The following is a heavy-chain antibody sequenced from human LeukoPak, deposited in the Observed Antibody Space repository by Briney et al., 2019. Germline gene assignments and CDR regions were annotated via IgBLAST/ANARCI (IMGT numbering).Heavy chain of an antibody. D-gene: IGHD6-19*01. CDR2: IYYSGST. J-gene: IGHJ5*02. Sequence: SGTLSLTCTVSGGSISSSSYYWGWIRQPPGKGLEWIGSIYYSGSTYYNPSLKSRVTISVDTSKNQFSLKLSSVTAADTAVYYCARSRAPGYSSGWYVSNWFDPWGQGTLVTVSS. CDR3: ARSRAPGYSSGWYVSNWFDP. CDR1: GGSISSSSYY. V-gene: IGHV4-39*01.